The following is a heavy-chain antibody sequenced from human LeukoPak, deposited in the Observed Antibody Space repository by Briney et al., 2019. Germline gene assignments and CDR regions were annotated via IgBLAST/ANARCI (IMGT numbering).Heavy chain of an antibody. Sequence: SVKVSXKASGGTFSSYAISWVRQAPGQGLEWMGGIIPIFGTANYAQKFQGRVTITADESTSTAYMELSSLRSEDTAVYYCARGGPEMTTVTTIDYWGQGTLVTVSS. V-gene: IGHV1-69*13. CDR1: GGTFSSYA. J-gene: IGHJ4*02. CDR2: IIPIFGTA. CDR3: ARGGPEMTTVTTIDY. D-gene: IGHD4-17*01.